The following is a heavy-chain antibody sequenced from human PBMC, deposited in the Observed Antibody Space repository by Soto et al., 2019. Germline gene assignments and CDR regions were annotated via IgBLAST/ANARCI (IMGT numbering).Heavy chain of an antibody. CDR3: ARGRRITMLVVVITPDAFDI. CDR2: IIPIFGTA. D-gene: IGHD3-22*01. V-gene: IGHV1-69*01. Sequence: QVQLVQSGAEVKKPGSSVKVSCKASGGTFSSYAISWVRQAPGQGLEWMGGIIPIFGTANYAQKFQGRVTITADESTSKAYMELSSLRSEDTAVYYCARGRRITMLVVVITPDAFDIWCQGTMVTVSS. J-gene: IGHJ3*02. CDR1: GGTFSSYA.